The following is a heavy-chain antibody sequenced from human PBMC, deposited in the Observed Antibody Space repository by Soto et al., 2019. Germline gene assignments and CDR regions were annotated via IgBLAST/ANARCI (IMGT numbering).Heavy chain of an antibody. V-gene: IGHV3-30*04. CDR1: GFTSSSYA. CDR3: AKGGPGVPEYYFDY. J-gene: IGHJ4*02. D-gene: IGHD3-10*01. CDR2: ISHDGSKT. Sequence: PGGSLRLSCAASGFTSSSYAMHWVRQAPGKGLEWVAVISHDGSKTNYADSVKGRVTISRDNSKDTVYLQMNSLRAEDTAVYYCAKGGPGVPEYYFDYWGQGTLVTVSS.